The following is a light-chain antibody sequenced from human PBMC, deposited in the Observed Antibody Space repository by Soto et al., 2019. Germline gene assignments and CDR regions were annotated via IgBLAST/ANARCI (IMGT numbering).Light chain of an antibody. J-gene: IGKJ2*01. CDR1: QSVSSSY. CDR2: GAS. Sequence: IVLTQSPGTLSLSPGERATLSCRASQSVSSSYLAWYQQKPGQAPRLLIYGASSRATGIPDRFSGSGSGTDFTLTISRLEAEDFAVYYCQQYGCSPVTFGQGTKLEIK. CDR3: QQYGCSPVT. V-gene: IGKV3-20*01.